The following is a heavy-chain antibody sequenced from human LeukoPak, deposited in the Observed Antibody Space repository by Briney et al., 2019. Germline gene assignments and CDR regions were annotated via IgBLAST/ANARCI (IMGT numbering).Heavy chain of an antibody. CDR2: IYHRGST. V-gene: IGHV4-38-2*01. J-gene: IGHJ5*02. D-gene: IGHD4-11*01. CDR3: ASAPTYSNYASGFDP. Sequence: PSETLSLTHAVSVYSISRGYHWGWIGQPPGKGLDWMGRIYHRGSTYYNPSLKSRGTISVDTSKHQFSLKLSSVAAADTAVYYCASAPTYSNYASGFDPWGQGTLVTVSS. CDR1: VYSISRGYH.